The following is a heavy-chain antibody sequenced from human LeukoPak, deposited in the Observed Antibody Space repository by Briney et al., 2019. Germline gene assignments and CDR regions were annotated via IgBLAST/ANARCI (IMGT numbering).Heavy chain of an antibody. CDR1: GFTFSSYW. CDR3: ARDPFVQLERLFFYLDY. CDR2: IKQDGSEK. D-gene: IGHD1-1*01. Sequence: GGSLRLSCAASGFTFSSYWMSWVRQAPGKGLEWVANIKQDGSEKYYVDSVKGRFTISRDNAKNSLYLQMNSLRAEDTAIYYCARDPFVQLERLFFYLDYWGRGTLVTVSS. V-gene: IGHV3-7*03. J-gene: IGHJ4*02.